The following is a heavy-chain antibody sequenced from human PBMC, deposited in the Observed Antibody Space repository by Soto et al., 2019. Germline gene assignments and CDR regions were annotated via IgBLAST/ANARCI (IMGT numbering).Heavy chain of an antibody. Sequence: ASVKVSCKASGYTFTSYYMHWVRQAPGQGLEWMGIINPSGGSTSYAQKFQGRVTMTRDTSTSTVYMELSSLKASDTAMYYCARRGYYAGTGQNALDIWGQGTMVTVSS. CDR3: ARRGYYAGTGQNALDI. CDR1: GYTFTSYY. V-gene: IGHV1-46*01. D-gene: IGHD3-3*01. J-gene: IGHJ3*02. CDR2: INPSGGST.